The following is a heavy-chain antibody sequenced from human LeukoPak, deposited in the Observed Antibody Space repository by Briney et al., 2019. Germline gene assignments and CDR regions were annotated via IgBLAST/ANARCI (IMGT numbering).Heavy chain of an antibody. Sequence: SETLSLTCTVSGGSISSSSYYWGWIRQPPGKGLEWIGEINHSGSTNYNPSLKSRVTISVDTSKNQFSLKLSSVTAADTAVYYCARGSGWYSQHWGQGTLVTVSS. J-gene: IGHJ1*01. V-gene: IGHV4-39*07. CDR3: ARGSGWYSQH. D-gene: IGHD6-19*01. CDR2: INHSGST. CDR1: GGSISSSSYY.